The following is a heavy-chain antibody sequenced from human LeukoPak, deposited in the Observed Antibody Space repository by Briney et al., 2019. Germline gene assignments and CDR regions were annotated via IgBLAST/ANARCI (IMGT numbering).Heavy chain of an antibody. D-gene: IGHD1-26*01. CDR1: GYSNSSGYY. V-gene: IGHV4-38-2*01. CDR3: ASLNGRVFDY. CDR2: VSHSGTP. J-gene: IGHJ4*02. Sequence: SETLSLTCGVSGYSNSSGYYWGWIRQPPGKGLEWIGSVSHSGTPYYNPSLKSRLTISVDTSENQFSLKLTSVTAADTPVYYCASLNGRVFDYWGQGTLVTVSS.